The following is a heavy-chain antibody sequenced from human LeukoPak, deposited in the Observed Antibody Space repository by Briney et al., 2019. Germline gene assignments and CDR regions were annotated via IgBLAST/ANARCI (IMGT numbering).Heavy chain of an antibody. CDR3: ARGQWGYCSGGSCYRFDY. Sequence: PSETLSLTCAVSGGSISSSNWWSWVRQPPGKGLEWIGEIYHSGSTNYNPSLKSRVTISVDKSKNQFSLKLSSVTAADTAVYYCARGQWGYCSGGSCYRFDYWGQGTLVTVSS. J-gene: IGHJ4*02. CDR2: IYHSGST. CDR1: GGSISSSNW. V-gene: IGHV4-4*02. D-gene: IGHD2-15*01.